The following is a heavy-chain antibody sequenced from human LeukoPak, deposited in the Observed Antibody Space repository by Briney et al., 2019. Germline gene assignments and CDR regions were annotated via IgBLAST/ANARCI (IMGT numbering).Heavy chain of an antibody. D-gene: IGHD5-18*01. CDR2: ISDNEGRT. J-gene: IGHJ4*02. CDR1: GFNFNYYA. V-gene: IGHV3-23*01. Sequence: GGSLRLSCVASGFNFNYYAMSWVRQAPGKGLEWVSGISDNEGRTYYTDSVKGRFTISRDRTKNTVYLQMHNLRADDTAVYFCARHDSFIPYWGQGTLVTVSS. CDR3: ARHDSFIPY.